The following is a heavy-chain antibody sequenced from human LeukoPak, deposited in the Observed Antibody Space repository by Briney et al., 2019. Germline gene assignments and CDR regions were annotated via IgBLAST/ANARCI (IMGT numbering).Heavy chain of an antibody. CDR1: GFTFSSYA. J-gene: IGHJ6*02. CDR2: ISYDGSNK. CDR3: ARDPLSSSWYDYYYGMDV. D-gene: IGHD6-13*01. V-gene: IGHV3-30-3*01. Sequence: PGGSLSLSCAASGFTFSSYAMHWVRQAPGKGLEWVAVISYDGSNKYYADSVKGRFTISRDNSKNTLYLQMNSLRAEDTAVYYCARDPLSSSWYDYYYGMDVWGQGTTVTVSS.